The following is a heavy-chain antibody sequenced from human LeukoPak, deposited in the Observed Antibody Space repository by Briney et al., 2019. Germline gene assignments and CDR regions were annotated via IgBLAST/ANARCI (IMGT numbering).Heavy chain of an antibody. CDR3: ARQESEMTTPANRYFDL. V-gene: IGHV5-51*01. CDR1: GYNFAHDW. Sequence: GESLKISCKGSGYNFAHDWIGWVRQMPGKGLEWMGIIFPDDSDTIYSPSFQGHVTISADKSINTAYLQWSDLKASDSAMYYCARQESEMTTPANRYFDLWGQGTLITVSS. CDR2: IFPDDSDT. D-gene: IGHD2-15*01. J-gene: IGHJ4*02.